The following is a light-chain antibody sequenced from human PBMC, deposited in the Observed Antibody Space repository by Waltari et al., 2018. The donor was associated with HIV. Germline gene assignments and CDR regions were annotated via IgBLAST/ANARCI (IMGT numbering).Light chain of an antibody. V-gene: IGLV1-47*01. CDR3: SAWDDKLTALV. Sequence: QSVLTQPPSASGTPGQRVPISCSGNSYNIGNNFVSWYQQVPGMAPKLLIYQNDQRPSGVPDRFSGSKSGTSASLAISGLRSEDEADYYCSAWDDKLTALVFGGGTKLTDL. CDR1: SYNIGNNF. CDR2: QND. J-gene: IGLJ2*01.